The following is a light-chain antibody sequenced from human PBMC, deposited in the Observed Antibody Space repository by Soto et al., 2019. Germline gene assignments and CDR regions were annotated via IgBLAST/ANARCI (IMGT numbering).Light chain of an antibody. CDR1: QTVNTY. Sequence: DIQMTQSPSSLSASIGDRVTITCRASQTVNTYLHWYQQKPGKAPKLLIYAASNLQSGVPSRFSGSGSGTNFTLSLNSLQPEDFATYYCQQGYSNPWTFXQGTKADIK. CDR2: AAS. CDR3: QQGYSNPWT. V-gene: IGKV1-39*01. J-gene: IGKJ1*01.